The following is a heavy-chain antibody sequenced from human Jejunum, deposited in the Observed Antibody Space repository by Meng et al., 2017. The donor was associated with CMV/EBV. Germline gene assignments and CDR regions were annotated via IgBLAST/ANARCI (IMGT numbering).Heavy chain of an antibody. V-gene: IGHV3-7*01. Sequence: TFRNFWMSWIRQAPGEGLEWAANIKQDGSEKYYVDSVKGRFTISRDNAKNSLYLQMNSLRAEDTAVYYCARQAYGGYAYYYYGMDVWGQGTTVTVSS. J-gene: IGHJ6*02. D-gene: IGHD4-17*01. CDR2: IKQDGSEK. CDR1: TFRNFW. CDR3: ARQAYGGYAYYYYGMDV.